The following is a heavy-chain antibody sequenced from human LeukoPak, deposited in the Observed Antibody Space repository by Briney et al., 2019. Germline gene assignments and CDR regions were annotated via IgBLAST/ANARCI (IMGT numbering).Heavy chain of an antibody. Sequence: GASVKVSCKASGYTFTSYYMHWVRQAPGQGLEWMGIINPSGGSTSYAQKFQGRVTMTRDTSTSTVYMELSSLRSEDTDVYYCAREGYYDSSGSATFDCWGQGTLVTVSS. V-gene: IGHV1-46*01. J-gene: IGHJ4*02. D-gene: IGHD3-22*01. CDR3: AREGYYDSSGSATFDC. CDR2: INPSGGST. CDR1: GYTFTSYY.